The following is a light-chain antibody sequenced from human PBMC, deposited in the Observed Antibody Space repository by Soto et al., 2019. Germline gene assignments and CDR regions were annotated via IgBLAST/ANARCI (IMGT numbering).Light chain of an antibody. CDR1: SSDVGAYNY. V-gene: IGLV2-8*01. J-gene: IGLJ1*01. Sequence: QSALTQPPSASGSVGQSVTISCTGASSDVGAYNYVSWYQQHPGKAPKLMIYEVSKRPSGVPDRFSGSKSGYTASLTVSGLQAEDEADYYCSSQAGNNNYVLGTGTKVTVL. CDR2: EVS. CDR3: SSQAGNNNYV.